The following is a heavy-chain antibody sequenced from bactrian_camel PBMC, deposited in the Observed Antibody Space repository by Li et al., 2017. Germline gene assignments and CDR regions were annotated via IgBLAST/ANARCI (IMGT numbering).Heavy chain of an antibody. D-gene: IGHD5*01. CDR1: GGTYSTYR. CDR3: APLPIGFQGYN. Sequence: VQLVESGGDSVQAGGSLRLSCEASGGTYSTYRSYCMAWFRQPPGKSREGVAAIDTRGSVTIADSVKGRFSISRDNAKNTLYLQLNDLKTEDTAIYFCAPLPIGFQGYNWGQGTQVTVS. CDR2: IDTRGSV. J-gene: IGHJ4*01. V-gene: IGHV3S53*01.